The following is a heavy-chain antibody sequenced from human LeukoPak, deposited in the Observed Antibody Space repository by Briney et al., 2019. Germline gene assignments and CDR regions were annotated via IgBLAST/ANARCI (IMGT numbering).Heavy chain of an antibody. V-gene: IGHV4-39*01. Sequence: PSETLSLTCTVSGGSISSYYWGWIRQPPGKGLEWIGSIYYSGSTYYNPSLKSRVTISVDTSKNQFSLKLSSVTAADTAVYYCARQGITMVRGVYNWFDPWGQGTLVTVSS. CDR3: ARQGITMVRGVYNWFDP. CDR2: IYYSGST. CDR1: GGSISSYY. J-gene: IGHJ5*02. D-gene: IGHD3-10*01.